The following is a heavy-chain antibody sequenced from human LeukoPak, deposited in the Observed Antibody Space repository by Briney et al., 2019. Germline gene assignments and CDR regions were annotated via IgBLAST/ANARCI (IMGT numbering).Heavy chain of an antibody. J-gene: IGHJ6*02. V-gene: IGHV3-20*04. CDR1: GFKFDNYG. CDR2: INWIDTNT. D-gene: IGHD3-16*01. Sequence: GGSLRLSCAASGFKFDNYGMSWVRQAPGKGLEWVSGINWIDTNTGYADSVKGRFTISRDNAKNSLYLQMSNLRAEDTAVYFCARGGGLDVWGQGATVTVSS. CDR3: ARGGGLDV.